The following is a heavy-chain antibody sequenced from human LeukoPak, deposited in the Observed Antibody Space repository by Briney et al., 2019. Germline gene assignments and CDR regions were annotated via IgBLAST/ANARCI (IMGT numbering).Heavy chain of an antibody. CDR3: AQEGGSGSFKLDY. Sequence: GSSVKVSCKASRGTFSSYAISWVRQAPGQGLEWMGGIIPIFGTANYAQKFQGRVTNTADESTSTAYMKLSSLRSEDTAVYYCAQEGGSGSFKLDYWGQGTLVTVSS. CDR1: RGTFSSYA. J-gene: IGHJ4*02. D-gene: IGHD3-10*01. CDR2: IIPIFGTA. V-gene: IGHV1-69*01.